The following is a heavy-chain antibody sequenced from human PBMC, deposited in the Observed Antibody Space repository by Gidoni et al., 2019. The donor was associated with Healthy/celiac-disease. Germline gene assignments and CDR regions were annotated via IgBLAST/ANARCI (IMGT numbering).Heavy chain of an antibody. CDR2: INPSGGST. Sequence: QVQLVQSGAEVKKPGASVKVSCKASGYTFTSYYMHWLRQSHGQGLEWMGIINPSGGSTSYAQKFQGRVTMTRDTSTSTVDMELSSLRSEDTAVYYCARSVVPAAISADYGMDVWGQGTTVTVSS. J-gene: IGHJ6*02. V-gene: IGHV1-46*01. D-gene: IGHD2-2*02. CDR3: ARSVVPAAISADYGMDV. CDR1: GYTFTSYY.